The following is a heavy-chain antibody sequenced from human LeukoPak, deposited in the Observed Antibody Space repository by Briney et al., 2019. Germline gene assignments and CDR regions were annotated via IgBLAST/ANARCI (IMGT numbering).Heavy chain of an antibody. CDR1: GFTFSSYG. D-gene: IGHD5-12*01. J-gene: IGHJ4*02. V-gene: IGHV3-30*02. CDR2: IRYDGSNK. CDR3: AKLLEGYSGYELGY. Sequence: GGPLRLSCAASGFTFSSYGMHWVRQAPGKGLEWVAFIRYDGSNKYYADSVKGRFTISRDNSKNTLYLQMNSLRAEDTAVYYCAKLLEGYSGYELGYWGQGTLVTVSS.